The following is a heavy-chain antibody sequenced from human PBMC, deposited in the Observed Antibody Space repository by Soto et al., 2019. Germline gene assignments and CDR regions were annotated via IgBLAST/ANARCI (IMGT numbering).Heavy chain of an antibody. V-gene: IGHV5-51*01. CDR2: IYPGDSDT. CDR1: GYSFTSYW. Sequence: PGESLKISCKGSGYSFTSYWIVWVRQMPGKGLEWMGIIYPGDSDTRYSPSFQGQVTISADKSISTAYLQWSSLKASDTAMYYCARLGRGVDLFKYHYYYYYYLDVWGKGTTVTVSS. J-gene: IGHJ6*03. D-gene: IGHD3-3*01. CDR3: ARLGRGVDLFKYHYYYYYYLDV.